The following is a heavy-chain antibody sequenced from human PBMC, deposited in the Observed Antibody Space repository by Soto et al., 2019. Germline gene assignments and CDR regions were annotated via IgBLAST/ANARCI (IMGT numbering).Heavy chain of an antibody. CDR3: ARREIQGPIDY. CDR1: GYSISSSNW. Sequence: QVQLQESGPGLVKPSDTLSLTCAVSGYSISSSNWWGWIRQPPGKGLVWIGYIYYSGTTYYNPSLKSQVTLSVDTSKNQFSLKLTSVTAVDPAVYYCARREIQGPIDYWGQGTLVTVSS. D-gene: IGHD1-26*01. V-gene: IGHV4-28*01. CDR2: IYYSGTT. J-gene: IGHJ4*02.